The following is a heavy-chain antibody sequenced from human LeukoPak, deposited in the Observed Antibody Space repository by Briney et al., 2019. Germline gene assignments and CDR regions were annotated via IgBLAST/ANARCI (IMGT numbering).Heavy chain of an antibody. Sequence: PSETLSLTCTVSGGSISSRSYYWGWIRQPPGKGLECIGNIYSSGATYYNPSLKSRLTISLDTSKSQFSLRLSSVTAADTAVYYCVQNIPGTVEHWGQGALVTVSS. J-gene: IGHJ1*01. CDR2: IYSSGAT. D-gene: IGHD1-7*01. CDR3: VQNIPGTVEH. V-gene: IGHV4-39*01. CDR1: GGSISSRSYY.